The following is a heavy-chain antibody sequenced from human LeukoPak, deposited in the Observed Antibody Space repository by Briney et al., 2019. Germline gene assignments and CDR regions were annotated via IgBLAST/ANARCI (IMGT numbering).Heavy chain of an antibody. CDR2: ISYDGSNK. V-gene: IGHV3-30*03. CDR1: GFTFSSYG. J-gene: IGHJ4*02. D-gene: IGHD5-12*01. CDR3: ASNSGYDSAGFDY. Sequence: PGRSLRLSCAASGFTFSSYGMHWVRQAPGKGLEWVAVISYDGSNKYYVDSVKGRFTISRDNSKNTLYLQMNSLRAEDTAVYYCASNSGYDSAGFDYWGQGTLVTVSS.